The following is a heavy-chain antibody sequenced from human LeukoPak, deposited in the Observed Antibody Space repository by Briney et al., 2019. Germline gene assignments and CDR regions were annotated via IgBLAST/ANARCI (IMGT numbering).Heavy chain of an antibody. D-gene: IGHD3-22*01. CDR2: IKSDGSSA. J-gene: IGHJ4*02. V-gene: IGHV3-74*01. Sequence: GESLRLSCAASGFTFSTFSHYYMHWVRQAPGKGLMWVSRIKSDGSSATYADSVKGRFTTSRDNTENMLYLRMNSLRVEDTAVYYCVRVGFDSRGYSLFDNWGQGILVTVSS. CDR1: GFTFSTFSHYY. CDR3: VRVGFDSRGYSLFDN.